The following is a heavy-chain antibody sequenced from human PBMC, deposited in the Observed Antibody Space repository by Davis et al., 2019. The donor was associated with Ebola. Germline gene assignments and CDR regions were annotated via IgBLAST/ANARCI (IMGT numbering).Heavy chain of an antibody. CDR2: IYNGGNT. CDR1: EFSVSRYS. D-gene: IGHD5-12*01. V-gene: IGHV3-53*01. Sequence: GESLKISCAASEFSVSRYSMSWVRQAPGKGLEWVSVIYNGGNTYYADSVKGRFTISRDRSKNTVYLQMNNLRVEDTAVYYCARPGGFDSVRWFDPWGQGTQVTVSS. CDR3: ARPGGFDSVRWFDP. J-gene: IGHJ5*02.